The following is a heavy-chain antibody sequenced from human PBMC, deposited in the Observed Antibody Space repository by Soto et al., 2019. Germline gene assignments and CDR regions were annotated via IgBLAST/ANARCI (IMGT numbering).Heavy chain of an antibody. Sequence: DLVQSGAEVKKRGSSVKISCKASGGIFSSNTINWVRQAAGQGLEWMGGIIPLFGTANYAEKFQGRVTITADKSTKTEYMELTSLRSEDTAVYYCASKAACGGDCYAFDSWGQGTLVTVSS. J-gene: IGHJ4*02. CDR1: GGIFSSNT. V-gene: IGHV1-69*06. CDR3: ASKAACGGDCYAFDS. D-gene: IGHD2-21*02. CDR2: IIPLFGTA.